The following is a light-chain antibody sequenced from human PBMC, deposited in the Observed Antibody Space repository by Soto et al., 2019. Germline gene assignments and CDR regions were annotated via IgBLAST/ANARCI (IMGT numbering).Light chain of an antibody. J-gene: IGLJ1*01. CDR3: CSFAGSNTFV. V-gene: IGLV2-23*03. CDR1: SSDVGSYNL. CDR2: EGS. Sequence: QSAVTQPPSVSLSPGQSITLSCTGTSSDVGSYNLVSWYQQHPGKAPKLMIYEGSKRPSGVSNRFSGPKSGNTASLTISGLQAEDEADYYCCSFAGSNTFVFGTGTKVTVL.